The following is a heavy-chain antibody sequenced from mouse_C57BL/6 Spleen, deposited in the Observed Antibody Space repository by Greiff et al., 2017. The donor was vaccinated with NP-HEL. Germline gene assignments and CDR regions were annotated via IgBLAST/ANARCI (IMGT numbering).Heavy chain of an antibody. CDR3: ARSGTYLPNYCYY. D-gene: IGHD5-5*01. Sequence: QVQLQQSGAELVKPGASVKISCKASGYAFSSYWMNWVKQRPGKGLEWIGQIYPGDGDTNYNGKFKGKATLTADKSSSTAYMQLSSLTSEDSAVYFCARSGTYLPNYCYYWGQGTTLTVSS. CDR2: IYPGDGDT. J-gene: IGHJ2*01. V-gene: IGHV1-80*01. CDR1: GYAFSSYW.